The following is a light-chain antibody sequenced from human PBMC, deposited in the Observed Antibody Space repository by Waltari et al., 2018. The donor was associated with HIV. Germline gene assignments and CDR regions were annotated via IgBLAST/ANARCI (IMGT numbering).Light chain of an antibody. J-gene: IGLJ2*01. CDR1: STNIGSNY. CDR2: RNN. CDR3: AAWDDSLSDHVV. Sequence: QSVLTQPPSASGPPGQRATISCSGSSTNIGSNYVYWYQQLPGTAPKPPNSRNNPRPPGVPAQFFGSKSATTSALVISGLRSEDEADYYCAAWDDSLSDHVVFGGGTKLTVL. V-gene: IGLV1-47*01.